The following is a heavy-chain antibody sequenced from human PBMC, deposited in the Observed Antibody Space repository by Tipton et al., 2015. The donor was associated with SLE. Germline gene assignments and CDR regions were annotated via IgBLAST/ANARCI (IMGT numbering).Heavy chain of an antibody. V-gene: IGHV3-11*04. D-gene: IGHD1-14*01. J-gene: IGHJ6*02. CDR1: GFTFSDYY. CDR3: ARDRKPDAYRGLSV. CDR2: ISNNGDTI. Sequence: SLRLSCAASGFTFSDYYMSWIRQAPGKGLEWLSYISNNGDTIFYADSVKGRFTTSRDNPKDSLYLQMNNLGVEDTAVYYCARDRKPDAYRGLSVWGQGTTVTVSS.